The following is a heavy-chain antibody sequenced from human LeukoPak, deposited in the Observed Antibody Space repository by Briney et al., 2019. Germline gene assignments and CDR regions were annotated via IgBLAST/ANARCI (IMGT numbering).Heavy chain of an antibody. V-gene: IGHV3-7*05. CDR2: IKHDGSEE. Sequence: GGSLRLSCAASGFTFSSSWMSWVRQAPGKGLEWLANIKHDGSEEFYVDSRKGRFTISRDNAKSSLYLQMNSLRVEDTAVYYCTRDRYGDWGQGTLVTVSS. D-gene: IGHD5-18*01. J-gene: IGHJ4*02. CDR1: GFTFSSSW. CDR3: TRDRYGD.